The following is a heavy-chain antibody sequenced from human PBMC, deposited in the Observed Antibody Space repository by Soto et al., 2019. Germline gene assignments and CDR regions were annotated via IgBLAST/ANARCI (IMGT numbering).Heavy chain of an antibody. CDR3: ARVTIAARPSDAFDI. V-gene: IGHV1-46*01. J-gene: IGHJ3*02. Sequence: ASVKVSCKASGYTFTSYYMHWVRQAPGQGLEWMGITNPSGGSTSYAQKFQGRVTMTRDTSTSTVYMELSSLRSEDTAVYYCARVTIAARPSDAFDIWGQGTMVTVSS. CDR1: GYTFTSYY. D-gene: IGHD6-6*01. CDR2: TNPSGGST.